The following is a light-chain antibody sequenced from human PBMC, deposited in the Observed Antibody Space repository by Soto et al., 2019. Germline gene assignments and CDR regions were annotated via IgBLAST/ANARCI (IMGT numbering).Light chain of an antibody. J-gene: IGKJ1*01. CDR2: GAS. Sequence: IFLTHSPCTLSXXXFXXSTXXXISSQSVSSSYLAWYQQKPGQAPRLLIYGASSRATGIPDRFSGSGSGTDFTLTISRLEPEDFAVYYCQQYGTSPPGTFGQGTKVDI. V-gene: IGKV3-20*01. CDR1: QSVSSSY. CDR3: QQYGTSPPGT.